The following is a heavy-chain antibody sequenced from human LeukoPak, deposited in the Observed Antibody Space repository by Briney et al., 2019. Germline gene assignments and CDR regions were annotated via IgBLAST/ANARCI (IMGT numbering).Heavy chain of an antibody. CDR1: GGSLGSSSYY. J-gene: IGHJ4*02. D-gene: IGHD3-3*01. Sequence: PSDTVSLTCTVSGGSLGSSSYYWGWIRQPPGKDLEWIGTLFFDGNSFYNPSLKSRVTISIDMSKNQFSLKLSSVTAADTAIYYCAAENGNFWIGYHYFEDWGQGTLVSVS. CDR3: AAENGNFWIGYHYFED. V-gene: IGHV4-39*01. CDR2: LFFDGNS.